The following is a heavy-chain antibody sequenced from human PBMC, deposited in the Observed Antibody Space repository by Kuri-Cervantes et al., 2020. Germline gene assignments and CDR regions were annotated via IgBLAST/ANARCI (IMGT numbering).Heavy chain of an antibody. Sequence: LSLTCAASGFTFSSNAMSWVRQAPGKGLEWVAVIWYDGSNKYYADSVKGRFTISRDNSKNTLYLQMNSLRAEDTAVYYCARDFRDLITGTTYHYYYGMDVWGQGTTVTVSS. CDR3: ARDFRDLITGTTYHYYYGMDV. J-gene: IGHJ6*02. D-gene: IGHD1-7*01. V-gene: IGHV3-33*08. CDR1: GFTFSSNA. CDR2: IWYDGSNK.